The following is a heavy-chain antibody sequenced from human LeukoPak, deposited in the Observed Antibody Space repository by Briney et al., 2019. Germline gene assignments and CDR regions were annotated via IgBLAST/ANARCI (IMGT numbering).Heavy chain of an antibody. CDR1: GGSISSYY. V-gene: IGHV4-59*01. D-gene: IGHD2-2*02. CDR3: ARDLGYCSSTSCYTWAFDI. Sequence: SETLSLTCTVSGGSISSYYWSWIRQPPGKGLEWIGYIYYGGSTNYNPSLKSRVTISVDTSKNQFSLKLSSVTAADTAVYYCARDLGYCSSTSCYTWAFDIWGQGTMVTVSS. CDR2: IYYGGST. J-gene: IGHJ3*02.